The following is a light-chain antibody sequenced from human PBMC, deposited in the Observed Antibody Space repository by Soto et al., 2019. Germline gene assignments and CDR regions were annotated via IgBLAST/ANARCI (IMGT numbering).Light chain of an antibody. CDR1: QSVSSN. Sequence: EIVMTQFPATLSVSPGERATLSCRASQSVSSNLAWYQQKPGQAPRLLIYGASTRATGIPARFSGSGSGTEFTLTISSLQSEDFAVYYCQQYNNWPVKWTFGQGTKVEIK. CDR3: QQYNNWPVKWT. J-gene: IGKJ1*01. V-gene: IGKV3-15*01. CDR2: GAS.